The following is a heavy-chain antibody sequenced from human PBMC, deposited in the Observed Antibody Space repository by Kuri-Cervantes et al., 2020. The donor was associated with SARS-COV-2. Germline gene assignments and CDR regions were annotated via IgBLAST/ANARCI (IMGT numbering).Heavy chain of an antibody. J-gene: IGHJ5*02. D-gene: IGHD4/OR15-4a*01. CDR2: ISSSGST. Sequence: GSLRLSCTVSGGSISSHYWSWIRQPAGKGLEWIGRISSSGSTNYNPSLKSRVTMSVDTSKNQFSLKLSSVTAADTAVYYCARDPNANHNNWFDPWGQGTLVTVSS. CDR3: ARDPNANHNNWFDP. CDR1: GGSISSHY. V-gene: IGHV4-4*07.